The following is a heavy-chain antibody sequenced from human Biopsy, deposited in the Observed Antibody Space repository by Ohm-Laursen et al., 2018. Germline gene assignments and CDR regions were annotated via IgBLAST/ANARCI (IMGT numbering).Heavy chain of an antibody. D-gene: IGHD1-26*01. CDR2: INPNSGGT. CDR1: GYTFTDSY. J-gene: IGHJ2*01. V-gene: IGHV1-2*02. CDR3: ARSGLNYWYFDL. Sequence: GVSVKVSCKASGYTFTDSYMHWVRQAPGQGLEWMGWINPNSGGTNYAQKFQGRVTMTRDTSMSTAYMELNRLRSDDTAVYYCARSGLNYWYFDLWGRGTLVTVSS.